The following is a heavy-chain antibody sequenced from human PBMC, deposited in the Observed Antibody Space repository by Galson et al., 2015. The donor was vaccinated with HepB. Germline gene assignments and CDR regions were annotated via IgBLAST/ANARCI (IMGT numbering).Heavy chain of an antibody. CDR1: GFTFSSYD. V-gene: IGHV3-13*04. J-gene: IGHJ6*02. D-gene: IGHD3-10*01. CDR3: ARGRVVREVYYYGMDV. Sequence: SLRLSCAASGFTFSSYDMHWVRQATGKGLEWVSAIGTADDTYYPGSVKGRFTISRENAKNSLSLQMNSLRAGDTAVYYCARGRVVREVYYYGMDVWGQGTTVTVSS. CDR2: IGTADDT.